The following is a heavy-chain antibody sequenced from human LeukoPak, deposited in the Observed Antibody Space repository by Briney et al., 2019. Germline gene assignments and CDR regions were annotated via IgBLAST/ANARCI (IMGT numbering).Heavy chain of an antibody. Sequence: GGCLRLSCVASGFSFNTYAMSWDRQAPGGGRGWVSTISGSGGSTYYADSVKGRFTISRDHSQNTLSLQTKSLTAEDTAIYYCAKSGSGSYLYYFDYWGQGTLVTVSS. J-gene: IGHJ4*02. V-gene: IGHV3-23*01. CDR2: ISGSGGST. CDR1: GFSFNTYA. CDR3: AKSGSGSYLYYFDY. D-gene: IGHD3-10*01.